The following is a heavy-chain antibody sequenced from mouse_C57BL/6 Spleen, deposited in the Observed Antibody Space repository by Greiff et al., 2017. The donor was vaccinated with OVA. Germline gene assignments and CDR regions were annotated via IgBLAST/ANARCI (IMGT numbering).Heavy chain of an antibody. Sequence: QVQLQQSGPELVKPGASVKISCKASGYAFSSSWMNWVKQRPGQGLEWIGRIYPGDGDTNYNGKFKGKATLTADKSSSTAYMQLSSLTSEDSAVYFSAREYHYYGSSHWYFDVWGTGTTVTVSS. CDR1: GYAFSSSW. CDR2: IYPGDGDT. D-gene: IGHD1-1*01. J-gene: IGHJ1*03. CDR3: AREYHYYGSSHWYFDV. V-gene: IGHV1-82*01.